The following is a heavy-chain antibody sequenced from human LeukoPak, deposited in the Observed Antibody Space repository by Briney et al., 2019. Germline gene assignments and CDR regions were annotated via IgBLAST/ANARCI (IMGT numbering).Heavy chain of an antibody. CDR3: ARDRIDGSGSSRVFGGFDP. D-gene: IGHD3-10*01. Sequence: KPSETLSLTCAVSGGSISSSNWWSWVRQPPGKGLEWIGEIYHSGSTNYNPSLKSRVTISVDKSKNQFSLKLSSVTAADTAVYYCARDRIDGSGSSRVFGGFDPWGQGTLVTVSS. CDR2: IYHSGST. CDR1: GGSISSSNW. J-gene: IGHJ5*02. V-gene: IGHV4-4*02.